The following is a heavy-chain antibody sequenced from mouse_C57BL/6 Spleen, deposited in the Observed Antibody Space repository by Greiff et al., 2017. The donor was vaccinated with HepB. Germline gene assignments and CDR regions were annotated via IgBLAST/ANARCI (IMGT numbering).Heavy chain of an antibody. J-gene: IGHJ2*01. D-gene: IGHD6-5*01. CDR3: ARGGGPYAPYYFDY. CDR2: INPNNGGT. CDR1: GYTFTDYY. Sequence: EVQLQQSGPELVKPGASVKISCKASGYTFTDYYMNWVKQSHGKSLEWIGDINPNNGGTSYNQKFKGKATLTVDKSSSTAYMELRSLTSEDSAVYYCARGGGPYAPYYFDYWGQGTTLTVSS. V-gene: IGHV1-26*01.